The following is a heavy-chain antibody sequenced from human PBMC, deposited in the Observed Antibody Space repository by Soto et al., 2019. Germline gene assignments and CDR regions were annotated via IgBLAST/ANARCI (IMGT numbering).Heavy chain of an antibody. CDR3: ARVIRDYDILTGYYNDRYWFDP. CDR2: IYYSGST. CDR1: GGSISSYY. D-gene: IGHD3-9*01. J-gene: IGHJ5*02. Sequence: SETLSLTCTVSGGSISSYYWSWIRQPPGKGLEWIGYIYYSGSTNYNPSLKSRVTISVDTSKNHFSLKLSSVTAADTAVYYCARVIRDYDILTGYYNDRYWFDPWDQGTLVTVSS. V-gene: IGHV4-59*08.